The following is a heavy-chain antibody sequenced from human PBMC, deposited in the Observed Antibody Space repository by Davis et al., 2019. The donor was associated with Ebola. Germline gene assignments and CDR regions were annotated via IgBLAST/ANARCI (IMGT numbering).Heavy chain of an antibody. J-gene: IGHJ6*03. CDR3: ARWGWWYYMDV. Sequence: PGGSLRLSCAASGFTVSSNYMSWVRQAPGKGLEWVSVIYSGGSTYYADYVKGRFTISADNSKNTLYLQMNSLRAEDTAVYYCARWGWWYYMDVSGKGTTVTVSS. V-gene: IGHV3-53*01. D-gene: IGHD2-15*01. CDR2: IYSGGST. CDR1: GFTVSSNY.